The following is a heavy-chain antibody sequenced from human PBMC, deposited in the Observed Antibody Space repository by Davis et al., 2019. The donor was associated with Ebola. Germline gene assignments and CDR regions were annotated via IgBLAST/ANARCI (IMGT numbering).Heavy chain of an antibody. CDR1: GYRFTSYW. CDR3: ARLREYQPAGFDP. Sequence: GESLKISCKGSGYRFTSYWIGWVRQMPGKGLEWMGIIYPGDSDTRYSPSFQGQVTISADKSISTAYLQWSSLKASDTAMYYCARLREYQPAGFDPWGQGTLVTVSS. V-gene: IGHV5-51*01. D-gene: IGHD2-2*01. J-gene: IGHJ5*02. CDR2: IYPGDSDT.